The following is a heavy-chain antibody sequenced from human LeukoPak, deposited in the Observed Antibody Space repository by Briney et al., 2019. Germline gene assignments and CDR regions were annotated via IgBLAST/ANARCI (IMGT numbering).Heavy chain of an antibody. CDR2: IKQDGSEK. Sequence: GGSLRLSCAASGFTLSSYWMSWVRQAPGKGLEWVANIKQDGSEKYYVDSVKGRFTISSDNANNSLYLQMNSLRAEDTAVYYCAREGDSGNYNFDYWGQGTLVTVSS. CDR1: GFTLSSYW. V-gene: IGHV3-7*01. J-gene: IGHJ4*02. D-gene: IGHD3-10*01. CDR3: AREGDSGNYNFDY.